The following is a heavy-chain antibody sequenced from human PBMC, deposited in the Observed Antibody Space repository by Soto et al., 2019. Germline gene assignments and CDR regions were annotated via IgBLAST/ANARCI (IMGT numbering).Heavy chain of an antibody. CDR1: GGSISSGDYY. V-gene: IGHV4-30-4*01. CDR2: IYYSGST. J-gene: IGHJ4*02. Sequence: SETLSLTCTVSGGSISSGDYYWSWIRQPPGKGLEWIGYIYYSGSTYYNPSLKSRVTISVDTSKNQFSLKLSSVTAADTAVYYCALEVGVWEWTYFDYWGQGTLVTVSS. D-gene: IGHD1-26*01. CDR3: ALEVGVWEWTYFDY.